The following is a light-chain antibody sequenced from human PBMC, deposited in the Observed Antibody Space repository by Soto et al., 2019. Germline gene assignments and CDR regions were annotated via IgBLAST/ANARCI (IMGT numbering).Light chain of an antibody. V-gene: IGKV3-11*01. CDR3: QQYGSSGT. CDR2: DAS. CDR1: QSVSSY. Sequence: EIVLTESPATLSLSPGERATLSCRASQSVSSYLAWYQQKPGQAPRLLIYDASNRATGIPARFSGSGSGTDFTLTISSLEPEDFAVYYCQQYGSSGTFGQGTEV. J-gene: IGKJ1*01.